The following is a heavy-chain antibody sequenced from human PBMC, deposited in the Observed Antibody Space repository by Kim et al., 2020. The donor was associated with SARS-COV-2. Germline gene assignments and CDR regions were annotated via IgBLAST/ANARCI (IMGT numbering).Heavy chain of an antibody. CDR1: GFTFSSYW. Sequence: GGSLRLSCAASGFTFSSYWMSWVRQAPGKGLEWVANIKQDGSEKYYVDSVKGRFTISRDNAKNSLYLQMNSLRAEDTAVYYCATLPPREVLSAPGYYGMDVWGQGTTVTVSS. J-gene: IGHJ6*02. V-gene: IGHV3-7*01. D-gene: IGHD2-15*01. CDR2: IKQDGSEK. CDR3: ATLPPREVLSAPGYYGMDV.